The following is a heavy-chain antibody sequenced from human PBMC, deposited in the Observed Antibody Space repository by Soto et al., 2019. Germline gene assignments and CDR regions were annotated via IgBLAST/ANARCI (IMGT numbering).Heavy chain of an antibody. Sequence: GGSLRLSCAASGFTFSSYAMHWVRQAPGKGLEWVAVISYDGSNKYYADSVKGRFTISRDNSKNTLYLQMNSLRAEDTAVYYCARGGKPSAEMATITAMAYYFDYWGQGTLVTVSS. D-gene: IGHD5-12*01. V-gene: IGHV3-30-3*01. J-gene: IGHJ4*02. CDR2: ISYDGSNK. CDR1: GFTFSSYA. CDR3: ARGGKPSAEMATITAMAYYFDY.